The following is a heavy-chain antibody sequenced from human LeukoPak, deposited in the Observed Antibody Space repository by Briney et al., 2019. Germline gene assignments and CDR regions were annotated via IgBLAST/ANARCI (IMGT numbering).Heavy chain of an antibody. CDR2: IIPIFGTA. D-gene: IGHD6-19*01. V-gene: IGHV1-69*05. J-gene: IGHJ4*02. Sequence: GASVKVSCKASGGTFTSYAISWVRQAPGQGLEWRGGIIPIFGTANYAQKFQGRVTITTDESTSTAYMELSSLRSEDTAVYYCARGDSVAGTVSFDYWGQGTLVTVSS. CDR3: ARGDSVAGTVSFDY. CDR1: GGTFTSYA.